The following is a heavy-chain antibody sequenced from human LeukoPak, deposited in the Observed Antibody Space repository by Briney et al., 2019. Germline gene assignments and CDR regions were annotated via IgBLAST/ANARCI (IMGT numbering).Heavy chain of an antibody. V-gene: IGHV4-59*08. Sequence: PSETLSLTCSVSGGSISTYYWSWIRQPPGKGLEWIGYVYYSGSTNYSPSLRSRVTISLDTSKNQFSLRLTSVTAADTAVYYCARRLAVTGRYYFDYWGPGTLVTVSS. CDR2: VYYSGST. CDR3: ARRLAVTGRYYFDY. CDR1: GGSISTYY. J-gene: IGHJ4*02. D-gene: IGHD6-19*01.